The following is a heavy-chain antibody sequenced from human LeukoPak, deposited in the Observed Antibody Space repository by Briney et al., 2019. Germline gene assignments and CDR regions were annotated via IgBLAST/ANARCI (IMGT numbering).Heavy chain of an antibody. J-gene: IGHJ4*02. CDR3: ARHGLPYFDY. V-gene: IGHV4-39*01. CDR1: GGSFGISSYY. CDR2: IYYRGDT. Sequence: SETLSLTCTVSGGSFGISSYYWAWIRQTPGMGLEWIGSIYYRGDTLYKPSLQSRVTISLDTSKSQFSLTLNSATAADTAVYYCARHGLPYFDYWGQGAPVTVSS. D-gene: IGHD3/OR15-3a*01.